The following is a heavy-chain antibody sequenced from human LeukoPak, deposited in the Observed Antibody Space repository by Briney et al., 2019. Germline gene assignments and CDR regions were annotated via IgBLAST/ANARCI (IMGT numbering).Heavy chain of an antibody. J-gene: IGHJ4*02. Sequence: SVKVSCKASGGTFSSYAISWVRQAPGQGLEWMGGIIPIFGTANYAQKFQGRVTMTAGASTSTAYMELSSLRSEDTAVYYCASQTGGTQFDYWGQGTLVTVSS. CDR3: ASQTGGTQFDY. D-gene: IGHD7-27*01. V-gene: IGHV1-69*13. CDR2: IIPIFGTA. CDR1: GGTFSSYA.